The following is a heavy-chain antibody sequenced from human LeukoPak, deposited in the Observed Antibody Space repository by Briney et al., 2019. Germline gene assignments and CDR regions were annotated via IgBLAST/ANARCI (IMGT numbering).Heavy chain of an antibody. Sequence: GASVKASCKASGYTFTSDYMHGVRQAPGQGLEWMGIINPSGGSTSYAQKFQGRVTMTRDTSTSTVYMELSSLRSEDTAVYYCARTDYGSGSSYWGQGTLVTVSS. CDR3: ARTDYGSGSSY. CDR2: INPSGGST. D-gene: IGHD3-10*01. V-gene: IGHV1-46*01. J-gene: IGHJ4*02. CDR1: GYTFTSDY.